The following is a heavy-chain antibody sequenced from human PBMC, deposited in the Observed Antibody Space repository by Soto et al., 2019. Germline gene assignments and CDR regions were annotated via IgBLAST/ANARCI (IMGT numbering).Heavy chain of an antibody. CDR1: GGSVSSGSYY. CDR2: IYYSGST. CDR3: ASYSGGWYDVSY. J-gene: IGHJ4*02. Sequence: QVQLQESGPGLVKLSETLSLTCTVSGGSVSSGSYYWSWIRQPPGKGLEWIGYIYYSGSTNYNPSLKGRVPISVDTSKNQVARKLSSVTAADTAVDYCASYSGGWYDVSYWGQGTLVTVSS. V-gene: IGHV4-61*01. D-gene: IGHD6-19*01.